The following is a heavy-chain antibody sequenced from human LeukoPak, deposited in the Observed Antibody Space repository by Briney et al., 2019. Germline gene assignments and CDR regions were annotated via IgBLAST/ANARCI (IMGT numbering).Heavy chain of an antibody. CDR2: IYSGGST. V-gene: IGHV3-53*01. D-gene: IGHD2-15*01. Sequence: AGGSLRLSCAASGFTVSSNYMSWVRQAPGKGLEWVSVIYSGGSTYYADSVKGRFTISRDNSKNTLYLQMNSLRAEDTAVYYCARGRRYCSGGSCYLDYWGQGTLVTVSS. CDR1: GFTVSSNY. J-gene: IGHJ4*02. CDR3: ARGRRYCSGGSCYLDY.